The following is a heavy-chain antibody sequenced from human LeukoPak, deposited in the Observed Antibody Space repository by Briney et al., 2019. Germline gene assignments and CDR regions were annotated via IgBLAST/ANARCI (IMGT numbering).Heavy chain of an antibody. CDR1: GYTFSSYG. D-gene: IGHD2-2*01. V-gene: IGHV1-18*01. Sequence: ASVKVSCKASGYTFSSYGIAWVRQAPGQGLEWMGWMSGYNGNTNYAQKLQGRVSMTTDTSTTTAYLELRSLTSDATALYYGARSSLGQSTAGAFDYWGQGTLVTFSS. CDR3: ARSSLGQSTAGAFDY. J-gene: IGHJ4*02. CDR2: MSGYNGNT.